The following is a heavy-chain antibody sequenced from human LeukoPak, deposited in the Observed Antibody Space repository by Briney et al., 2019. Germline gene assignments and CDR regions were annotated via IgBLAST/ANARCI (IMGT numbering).Heavy chain of an antibody. J-gene: IGHJ6*03. D-gene: IGHD3-3*01. V-gene: IGHV3-48*03. Sequence: PGGSLRLSCAASGFTFSSYEMNWVRQAPGKGLEWVSYISSSGSTIYYADSVKGRFTISRDNDKNSLYLQMNSLRAEDTAVYYCASQPSYYDFWSGFSPDYYYMDVWGKGTTVTVSS. CDR3: ASQPSYYDFWSGFSPDYYYMDV. CDR2: ISSSGSTI. CDR1: GFTFSSYE.